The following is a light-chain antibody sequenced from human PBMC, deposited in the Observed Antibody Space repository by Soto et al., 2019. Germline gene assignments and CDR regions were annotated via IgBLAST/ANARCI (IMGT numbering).Light chain of an antibody. V-gene: IGLV2-14*01. CDR3: NSYTNSSAVV. J-gene: IGLJ2*01. CDR1: RDDIGAYDD. CDR2: AVT. Sequence: QSVLTQPASVSGSPGQSITISCAGTRDDIGAYDDVSWYQQHPGNAPKLLVYAVTNRPSGVSDRFSGSKSGNTASLTISGLQAEDEADYYCNSYTNSSAVVFGGGTKVTVL.